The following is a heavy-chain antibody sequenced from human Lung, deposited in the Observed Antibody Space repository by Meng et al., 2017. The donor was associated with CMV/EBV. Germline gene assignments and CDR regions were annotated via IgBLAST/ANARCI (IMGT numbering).Heavy chain of an antibody. V-gene: IGHV4-39*07. CDR1: GGSVSSGSFY. CDR3: ARGVHGRYCPGTYYPVDY. J-gene: IGHJ4*02. D-gene: IGHD2-8*02. Sequence: SETLSLXXTVSGGSVSSGSFYWGWIRHPPGKELEWIGNAYYGGSTYYNPSLSGRVSISVDTSKDQFSLKLNSVTAADTAVYYCARGVHGRYCPGTYYPVDYWGQGTLVTVSS. CDR2: AYYGGST.